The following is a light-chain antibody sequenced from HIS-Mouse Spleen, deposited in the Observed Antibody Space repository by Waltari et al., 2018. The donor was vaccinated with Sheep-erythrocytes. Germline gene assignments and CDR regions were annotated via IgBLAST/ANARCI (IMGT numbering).Light chain of an antibody. Sequence: QSALTQPRSVSGSPGQSVTISCTGTSSDVGGYNYVSWYQQHPGKAPKLMVYDVSTRPSGVPDRVSGSKSGNSASLTISGLQAEEEADYFCCSYAGSYTWVFGGGTKLTVL. J-gene: IGLJ3*02. CDR1: SSDVGGYNY. V-gene: IGLV2-11*01. CDR3: CSYAGSYTWV. CDR2: DVS.